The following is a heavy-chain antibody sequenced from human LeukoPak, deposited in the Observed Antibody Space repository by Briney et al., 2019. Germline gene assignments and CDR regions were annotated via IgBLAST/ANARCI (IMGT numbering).Heavy chain of an antibody. V-gene: IGHV3-15*01. J-gene: IGHJ4*02. D-gene: IGHD3-22*01. Sequence: GGSLRLSCAASGFTFSNAWMSWVRQAPGKGLEWVGRIKSKTDGGTTDYAAPVKGRFTISRDDSKNTLYLQMNSLKTEDTAVYYCTTETHRRIGMIVVAIPSWGQGTLVTVSS. CDR2: IKSKTDGGTT. CDR3: TTETHRRIGMIVVAIPS. CDR1: GFTFSNAW.